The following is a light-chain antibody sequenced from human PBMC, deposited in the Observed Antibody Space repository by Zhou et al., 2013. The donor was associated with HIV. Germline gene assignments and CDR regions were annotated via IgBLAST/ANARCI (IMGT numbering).Light chain of an antibody. CDR2: GAS. Sequence: EIVMTQSPATLSVSPGERATLSCRASQSVSGNLAWYQQKPGQAPRLLIYGASTRATGIPARFSGSGSGTEFALTISSMQSEDFAVYYCQQYNNWPPYTFGPGTKLEIK. V-gene: IGKV3-15*01. J-gene: IGKJ2*01. CDR1: QSVSGN. CDR3: QQYNNWPPYT.